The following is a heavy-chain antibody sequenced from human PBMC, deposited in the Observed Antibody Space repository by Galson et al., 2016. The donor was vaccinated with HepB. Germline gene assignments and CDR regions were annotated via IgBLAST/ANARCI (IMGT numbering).Heavy chain of an antibody. J-gene: IGHJ4*02. CDR3: ARDTTIIRGVIV. CDR1: GFSVRGNY. V-gene: IGHV3-53*01. D-gene: IGHD3-10*01. Sequence: SLRLSCAASGFSVRGNYMNWVRQAPGKGLEWVSIIYSGGGTDYADSVKGRFNISRDNSKNTLELQMNNLRAEDTAVYYCARDTTIIRGVIVWGQGTLVTVAS. CDR2: IYSGGGT.